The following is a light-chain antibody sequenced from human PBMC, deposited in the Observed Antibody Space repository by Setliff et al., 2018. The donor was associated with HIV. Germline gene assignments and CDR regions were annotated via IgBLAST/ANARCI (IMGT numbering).Light chain of an antibody. CDR1: SSDVGGYNY. Sequence: QSALTQPRSVSGSPGQSVTISCTGTSSDVGGYNYVSWYQQHPGKAPKLMIYDVSERPSGVPDHFSGSKSGNTASLTISGLQAEDEADYYCCSYAGSHTFVFGTGTKVTVL. V-gene: IGLV2-11*01. J-gene: IGLJ1*01. CDR2: DVS. CDR3: CSYAGSHTFV.